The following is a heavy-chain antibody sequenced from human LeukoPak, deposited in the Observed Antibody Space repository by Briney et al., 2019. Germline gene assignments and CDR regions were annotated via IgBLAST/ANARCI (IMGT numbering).Heavy chain of an antibody. V-gene: IGHV4-39*01. CDR3: ARGVRSSLDGRLYWYFDL. J-gene: IGHJ2*01. D-gene: IGHD6-6*01. Sequence: PSETLSLTCTVSGGSISGSSYFWGWIRQPPGKGLEWIGSIYYSGSTYYNPSLKSRVTISVDTSKNQFSLKLSSVTAADTAVYYCARGVRSSLDGRLYWYFDLWGRGTLVTVSS. CDR2: IYYSGST. CDR1: GGSISGSSYF.